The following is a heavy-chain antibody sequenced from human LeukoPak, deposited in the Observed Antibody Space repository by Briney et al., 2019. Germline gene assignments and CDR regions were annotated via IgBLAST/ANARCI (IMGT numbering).Heavy chain of an antibody. Sequence: PGGSLRLSCAVSGFTSSSYSMNCVRQAPGKGLEWVSSISSSSSYIYYADSVKGRFTISRDNAKNSLYLQMNSLRAEDTAVYYCARDPFCSSCSIWGPGTLVTVSS. V-gene: IGHV3-21*01. CDR2: ISSSSSYI. D-gene: IGHD6-13*01. J-gene: IGHJ4*02. CDR1: GFTSSSYS. CDR3: ARDPFCSSCSI.